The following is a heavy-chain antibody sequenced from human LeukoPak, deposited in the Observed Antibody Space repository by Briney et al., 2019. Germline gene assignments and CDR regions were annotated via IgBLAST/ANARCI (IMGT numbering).Heavy chain of an antibody. Sequence: PGGSLRLSCAASGFTFSSYAMSWVRQAPGKGLEWVSAISGSGGSTYYADSVKGRFTISRDNSKNTLYLQMNSLRAEDTAVYYCAKDGGPYGSGRGFDYWGQGTLVIVSS. CDR3: AKDGGPYGSGRGFDY. J-gene: IGHJ4*02. D-gene: IGHD3-10*01. CDR2: ISGSGGST. V-gene: IGHV3-23*01. CDR1: GFTFSSYA.